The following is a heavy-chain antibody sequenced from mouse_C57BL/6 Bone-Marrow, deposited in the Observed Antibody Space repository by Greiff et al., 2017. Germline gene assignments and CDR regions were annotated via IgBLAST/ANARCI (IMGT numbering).Heavy chain of an antibody. D-gene: IGHD1-1*01. CDR1: GFNIKDSY. Sequence: VQLQQSGAELVKPGASVKLSCTASGFNIKDSYIHWVKQRTEQGLEWIGRIDPEDGETKYAPKFQDKATITADTSSNTAYLQLSILTSEDTAVYYCTRSLIYYGTNYWGQGTTLTVSS. CDR3: TRSLIYYGTNY. CDR2: IDPEDGET. J-gene: IGHJ2*01. V-gene: IGHV14-2*01.